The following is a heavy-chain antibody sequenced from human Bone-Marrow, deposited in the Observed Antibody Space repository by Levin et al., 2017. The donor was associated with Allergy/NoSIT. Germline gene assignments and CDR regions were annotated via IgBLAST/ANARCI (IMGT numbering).Heavy chain of an antibody. CDR3: ARGRHIVVVVAATPFDY. CDR1: GGSFSGYY. J-gene: IGHJ4*02. V-gene: IGHV4-34*01. CDR2: INHSGST. Sequence: SETLSLTCAVYGGSFSGYYWSWIRQPPGKGLEWIGEINHSGSTNYNPSLKSRVTISVDTSKNQFSLKLSSVTAADTAVYYCARGRHIVVVVAATPFDYWGQGTLVTVSS. D-gene: IGHD2-15*01.